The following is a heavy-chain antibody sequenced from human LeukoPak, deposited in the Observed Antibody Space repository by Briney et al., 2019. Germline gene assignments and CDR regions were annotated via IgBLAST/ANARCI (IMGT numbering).Heavy chain of an antibody. Sequence: PGGSLRLSCAASGFTVSSNYMSWVRQAPGKGLEWVSVIYSGGSTYYADSVKGRFTISRDNSKNTLYLQMNSLRAEDTAVYYCTRDYGDYKSDAFAIWGQGTMVTVSS. V-gene: IGHV3-53*01. CDR2: IYSGGST. CDR1: GFTVSSNY. J-gene: IGHJ3*02. D-gene: IGHD4-17*01. CDR3: TRDYGDYKSDAFAI.